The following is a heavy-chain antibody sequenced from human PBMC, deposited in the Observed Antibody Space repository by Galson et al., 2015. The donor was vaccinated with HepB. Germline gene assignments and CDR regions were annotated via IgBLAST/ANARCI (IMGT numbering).Heavy chain of an antibody. CDR1: GFTFSTYW. J-gene: IGHJ4*02. D-gene: IGHD4-23*01. V-gene: IGHV3-7*03. CDR3: ARGGKVATPGDY. CDR2: IKQDGSEK. Sequence: SLRLSCAASGFTFSTYWMTWVRQAPGKGLEWVANIKQDGSEKYYVDSVKGRFTISGDNAKNSLYLQMNSLRAEDTAVYYCARGGKVATPGDYWGQGTLVTVSS.